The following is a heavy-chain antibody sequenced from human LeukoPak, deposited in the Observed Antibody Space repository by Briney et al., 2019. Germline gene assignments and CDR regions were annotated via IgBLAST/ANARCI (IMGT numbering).Heavy chain of an antibody. CDR3: ARRPMDCSGGRCYSGNYFDS. J-gene: IGHJ4*02. CDR2: IYPGDSDT. V-gene: IGHV5-51*01. Sequence: GESLKISCKGSGYTFTNYWIGWVRQMPGKGLEWMGIIYPGDSDTRYTPSFQGQVTISADKSISTAYLQWSSLKDSDTAMYYCARRPMDCSGGRCYSGNYFDSWGQGTLVTVSS. D-gene: IGHD2-15*01. CDR1: GYTFTNYW.